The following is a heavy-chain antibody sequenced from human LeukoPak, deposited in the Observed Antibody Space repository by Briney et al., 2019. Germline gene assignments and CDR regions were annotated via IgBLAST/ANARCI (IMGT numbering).Heavy chain of an antibody. J-gene: IGHJ4*02. CDR1: GYYFTNYW. CDR2: IYPADSDT. Sequence: GESLKISCKGSGYYFTNYWIGWVRQMPGKGLEWMGIIYPADSDTRYSPSFQGQVTISVDKSIDTAYLQWSSLKASDTAMYYCAMAGQLQFDQYYFDYWGQGTLVTVSS. V-gene: IGHV5-51*01. D-gene: IGHD4-11*01. CDR3: AMAGQLQFDQYYFDY.